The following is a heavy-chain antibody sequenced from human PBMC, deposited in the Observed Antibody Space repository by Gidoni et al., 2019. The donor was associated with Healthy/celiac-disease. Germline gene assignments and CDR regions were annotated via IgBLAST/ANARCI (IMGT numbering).Heavy chain of an antibody. CDR3: AKDEGYCSSTSCYSRTSYDY. J-gene: IGHJ4*02. Sequence: EVQLLESGGGLVQPGGSLRLSCAASGFTFSSYAMSWVRQAPGKGLEWVSAISGSGGSTYYADSVKGRFTISRDNSKNTLDLQMNSLRAEDTAVYYCAKDEGYCSSTSCYSRTSYDYWGQGTLVTVSS. CDR2: ISGSGGST. V-gene: IGHV3-23*01. CDR1: GFTFSSYA. D-gene: IGHD2-2*02.